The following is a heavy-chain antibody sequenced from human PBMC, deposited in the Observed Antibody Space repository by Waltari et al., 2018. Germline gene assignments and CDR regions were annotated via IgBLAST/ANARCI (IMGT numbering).Heavy chain of an antibody. CDR3: ARRFDS. J-gene: IGHJ5*01. CDR2: ISSTGSTI. Sequence: EVQLVESGGGLVQPGGSLRLSCEASGFTFTNYGMNWVRQAPGKGLEWVSYISSTGSTIYYRDSVKGRFTISRDDAKNSLYLQMNSLRAEDTALYYCARRFDSWGQGTLVTVSS. V-gene: IGHV3-48*01. CDR1: GFTFTNYG.